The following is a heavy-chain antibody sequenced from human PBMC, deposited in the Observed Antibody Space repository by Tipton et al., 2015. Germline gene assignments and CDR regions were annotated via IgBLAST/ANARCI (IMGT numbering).Heavy chain of an antibody. V-gene: IGHV6-1*01. CDR2: TYYRSKRYD. CDR3: ARGGFTWFDP. J-gene: IGHJ5*02. Sequence: GLVKPSQTLSLTCAISGDSVSSHSAAWNWIRQSPSRGLEWLARTYYRSKRYDDYALSVQGRMTISADTSKNQFSLQLESVSTEDTAVYYCARGGFTWFDPWGPGTLVTVSS. D-gene: IGHD3-16*01. CDR1: GDSVSSHSAA.